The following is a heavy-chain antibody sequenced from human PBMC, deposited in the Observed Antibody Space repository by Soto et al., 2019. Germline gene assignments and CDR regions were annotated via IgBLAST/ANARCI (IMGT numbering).Heavy chain of an antibody. D-gene: IGHD2-15*01. V-gene: IGHV4-34*01. CDR1: GGSFSCYY. Sequence: PSETLSLTCAVYGGSFSCYYWSWIRQPPGKGLEWIGEINHSGSTNYNPSLKSRVTISVDTSKNQFSLKLSSVTAADTAVYYCARGLYGHLYIDWGQGTLVTFYS. CDR2: INHSGST. J-gene: IGHJ4*02. CDR3: ARGLYGHLYID.